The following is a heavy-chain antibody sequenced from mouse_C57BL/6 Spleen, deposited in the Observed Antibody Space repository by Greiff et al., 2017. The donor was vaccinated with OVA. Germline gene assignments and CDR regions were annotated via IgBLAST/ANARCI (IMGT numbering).Heavy chain of an antibody. CDR3: ARWGATGYYFDY. J-gene: IGHJ2*01. Sequence: VQLQQSGPELVKPGDSVKISCKASGYSFTGYFMNWVMQSHGKSLEWIGRINPYNGDTFYNQKFKGKATLTVDKSSSTAHMELRSLTSEDSAVYYCARWGATGYYFDYWGQGTTLTVSS. CDR1: GYSFTGYF. D-gene: IGHD3-1*01. V-gene: IGHV1-20*01. CDR2: INPYNGDT.